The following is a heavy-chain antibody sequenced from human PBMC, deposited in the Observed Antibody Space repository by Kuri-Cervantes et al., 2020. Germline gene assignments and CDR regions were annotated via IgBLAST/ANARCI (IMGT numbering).Heavy chain of an antibody. Sequence: SETLSLTCAVYGGSFSGYYWSWIRQPPGKGLEWIGEINHSGSTNYNPSLKSRVTISVDTSKNQFSLKLSSVTVADTAVYYCARSYCGRTTCYPFFDNWGQGNLVTVSS. J-gene: IGHJ4*02. D-gene: IGHD2-2*01. V-gene: IGHV4-34*01. CDR1: GGSFSGYY. CDR2: INHSGST. CDR3: ARSYCGRTTCYPFFDN.